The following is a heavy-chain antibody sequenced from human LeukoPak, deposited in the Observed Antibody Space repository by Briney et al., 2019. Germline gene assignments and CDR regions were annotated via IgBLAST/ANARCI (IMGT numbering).Heavy chain of an antibody. V-gene: IGHV3-23*01. CDR3: AKGGYDYVWGSYPLVPSDY. CDR2: ISGSGGST. Sequence: PGGSLRLSCAASGFTFGDYSMSWVRQAPGKGLEWVSAISGSGGSTYYADSVKGRFTISRDNSKNTLYLQMNSLRAEDTAVYYCAKGGYDYVWGSYPLVPSDYWGQGTLVTVSS. D-gene: IGHD3-16*02. CDR1: GFTFGDYS. J-gene: IGHJ4*02.